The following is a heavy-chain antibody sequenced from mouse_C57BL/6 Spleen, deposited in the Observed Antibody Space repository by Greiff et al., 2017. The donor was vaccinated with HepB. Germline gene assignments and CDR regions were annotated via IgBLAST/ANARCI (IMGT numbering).Heavy chain of an antibody. J-gene: IGHJ2*01. D-gene: IGHD2-14*01. Sequence: VQLQQSGPELVKPGASVKFSCTASGYAISSAWMNWVKQRPGKGLEWIGRIYPGDGDTNYTAKFQGKATLTADKSSSTAYLQLSSLTSEDTAVYFCASVEYDGFDYWGQGTTLTVAS. CDR3: ASVEYDGFDY. CDR2: IYPGDGDT. V-gene: IGHV1-82*01. CDR1: GYAISSAW.